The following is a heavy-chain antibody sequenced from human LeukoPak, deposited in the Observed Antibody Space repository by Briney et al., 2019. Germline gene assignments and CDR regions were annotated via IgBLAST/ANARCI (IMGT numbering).Heavy chain of an antibody. D-gene: IGHD6-13*01. CDR2: ISGSGGNT. V-gene: IGHV3-23*01. CDR3: AKELAATGSYYFDY. J-gene: IGHJ4*02. CDR1: GFTFSSYA. Sequence: PGGSLRLSCAASGFTFSSYAMSWVRQAPGKGLEWVSAISGSGGNTYYADSVKGRFTISRDNSKNTLYLRMNSLRAEDTAIYYCAKELAATGSYYFDYWGQGTLVTVSS.